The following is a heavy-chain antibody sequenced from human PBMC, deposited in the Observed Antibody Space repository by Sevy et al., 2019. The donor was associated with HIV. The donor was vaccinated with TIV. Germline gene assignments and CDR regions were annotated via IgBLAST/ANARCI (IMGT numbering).Heavy chain of an antibody. D-gene: IGHD3-10*01. J-gene: IGHJ6*02. V-gene: IGHV3-53*01. CDR3: ARESGITMVQEGGMDV. Sequence: GSLRLSCAASGFTVSSNYMSWVRQAPGKGLEWVSVIYSGGSTYYADSVKGRFTISRDNSKNTLYLQMNSLRAEDTAVYYCARESGITMVQEGGMDVWGQGTTVTVSS. CDR2: IYSGGST. CDR1: GFTVSSNY.